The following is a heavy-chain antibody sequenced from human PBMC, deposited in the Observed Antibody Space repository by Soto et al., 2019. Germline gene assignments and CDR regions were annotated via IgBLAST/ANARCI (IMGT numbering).Heavy chain of an antibody. CDR3: TREGAYTSPPYYYFYAMDV. CDR1: GFTLRDYA. V-gene: IGHV3-49*04. D-gene: IGHD2-2*01. Sequence: PGGSLRLSCKGSGFTLRDYAISWVRQAPGKGLQWVGFMRAKAFGGTTEYATFVKGRFTISRDDSKSVAYLQMNSLETEDTAVYYCTREGAYTSPPYYYFYAMDVWGQGTRVTVSS. J-gene: IGHJ6*01. CDR2: MRAKAFGGTT.